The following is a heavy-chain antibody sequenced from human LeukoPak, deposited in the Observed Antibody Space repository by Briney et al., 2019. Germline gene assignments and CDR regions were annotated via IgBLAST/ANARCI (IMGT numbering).Heavy chain of an antibody. Sequence: GGSLRLSCAASGFTFSGCAVHWVRQAPGKGLEWVGRIGSKAFDYATVYAASVEGRFTISRDDSKHTAFLQMNSLKTEDTAVYYCTRHLDGIAAYDYWGQGTLVTVSS. D-gene: IGHD6-13*01. V-gene: IGHV3-73*01. CDR3: TRHLDGIAAYDY. CDR2: IGSKAFDYAT. CDR1: GFTFSGCA. J-gene: IGHJ4*02.